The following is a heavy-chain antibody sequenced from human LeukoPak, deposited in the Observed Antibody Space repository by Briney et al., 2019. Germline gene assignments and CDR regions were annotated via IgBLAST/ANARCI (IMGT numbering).Heavy chain of an antibody. D-gene: IGHD1-26*01. Sequence: GGSLRLSCAASEFTFDHYAMNWVRQAPGKGLEWVSVIYSGGSTYYADSVKGRFTISRDNSKNTLYLQMNSLRAEDTAVYYCARDREDAFDIWGQGTMVTVSS. J-gene: IGHJ3*02. V-gene: IGHV3-53*01. CDR1: EFTFDHYA. CDR3: ARDREDAFDI. CDR2: IYSGGST.